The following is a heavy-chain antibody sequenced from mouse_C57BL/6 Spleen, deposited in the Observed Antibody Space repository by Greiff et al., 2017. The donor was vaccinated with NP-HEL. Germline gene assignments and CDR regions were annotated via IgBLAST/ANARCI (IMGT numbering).Heavy chain of an antibody. CDR3: ARWGTGYAMDY. D-gene: IGHD3-3*01. J-gene: IGHJ4*01. CDR1: GYTFTSYW. V-gene: IGHV1-52*01. Sequence: VQLQQPGAELVRPGSSVKLSCKASGYTFTSYWMHWVKQRPIQGLEWIGNIDPSDSETHYNQKFKDKATLTADKSSSTAYMQLSSLTSEDSAVYFCARWGTGYAMDYWGQGTSVTVSS. CDR2: IDPSDSET.